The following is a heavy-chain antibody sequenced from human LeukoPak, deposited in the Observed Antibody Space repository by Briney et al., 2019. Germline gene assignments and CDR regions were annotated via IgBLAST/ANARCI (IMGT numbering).Heavy chain of an antibody. V-gene: IGHV3-21*01. J-gene: IGHJ4*02. CDR3: ARVGRYSGYEPFDY. CDR1: GFTFSSYS. Sequence: GGSLRLSCAASGFTFSSYSMNWVRQAPGKGLEWVSSISSSSSYIYYADSVKGRFTISRDNAKNSLYLQMNSQRAEDTAVYYCARVGRYSGYEPFDYWGQGTLVTVSS. D-gene: IGHD5-12*01. CDR2: ISSSSSYI.